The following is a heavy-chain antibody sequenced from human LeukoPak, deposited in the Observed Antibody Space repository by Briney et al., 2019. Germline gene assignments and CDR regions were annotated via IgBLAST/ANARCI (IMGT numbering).Heavy chain of an antibody. Sequence: GGSLRLSCVASGFTFYTYDMSWVRQVPGKGLEWVSSISYHGHRTYYTDSVKGRFTISRDNSKNTLYLQLNSLRVEDTAIYHCARIPGMAAGSDFYFDYWGPGTVVTVFS. CDR3: ARIPGMAAGSDFYFDY. CDR1: GFTFYTYD. D-gene: IGHD6-13*01. V-gene: IGHV3-23*01. J-gene: IGHJ4*02. CDR2: ISYHGHRT.